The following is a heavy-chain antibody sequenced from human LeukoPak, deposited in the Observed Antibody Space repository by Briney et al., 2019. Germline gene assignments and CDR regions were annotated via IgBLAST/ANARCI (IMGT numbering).Heavy chain of an antibody. D-gene: IGHD2-21*02. J-gene: IGHJ4*02. CDR3: ARFNGDYYRIDY. V-gene: IGHV3-21*04. Sequence: PGGSLRLSCAASGFTFSTYIMNWVRQAPGKGLEWVSSISSSSDYIYYVDSVKGRFTISRGNAKNSLYLQMNSLRVEDTALYYCARFNGDYYRIDYWGQGTLVTVSS. CDR2: ISSSSDYI. CDR1: GFTFSTYI.